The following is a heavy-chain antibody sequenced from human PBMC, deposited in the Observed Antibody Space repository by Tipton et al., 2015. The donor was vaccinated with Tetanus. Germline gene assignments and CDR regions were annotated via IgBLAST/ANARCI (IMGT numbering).Heavy chain of an antibody. D-gene: IGHD6-19*01. J-gene: IGHJ5*01. V-gene: IGHV4-34*01. CDR2: INHRGGT. CDR1: GGSFSGNY. Sequence: KPSETLSLTCGVSGGSFSGNYWSWIRQTPGKGLEWIGEINHRGGTMYNPSLKSRVTISGDTSNNQFSLNLTSVTAADTAVYYCASLPKHWLAPRGAPWGQGTLVTVSS. CDR3: ASLPKHWLAPRGAP.